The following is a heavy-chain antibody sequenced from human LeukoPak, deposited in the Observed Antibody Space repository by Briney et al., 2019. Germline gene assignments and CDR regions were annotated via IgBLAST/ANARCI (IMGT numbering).Heavy chain of an antibody. CDR1: GFSFSSYG. J-gene: IGHJ3*02. CDR2: IRHDGSKK. V-gene: IGHV3-30*02. D-gene: IGHD1-26*01. CDR3: VKDYSGTDGLDI. Sequence: AGGSLRLSCAASGFSFSSYGMHWVRQAPGKGLEGVAFIRHDGSKKYYADSVKGRFTISRDNSKNTLYLQMNSLRSEDTAAYYCVKDYSGTDGLDIWGQGTRVTVS.